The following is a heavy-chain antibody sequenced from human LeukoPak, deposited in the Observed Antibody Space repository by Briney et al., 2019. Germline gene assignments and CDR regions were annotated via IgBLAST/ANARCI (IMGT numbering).Heavy chain of an antibody. Sequence: GGSLRLSCAASGFTFSSYSMNWVRQAPGKGLEWVSSISSSSSYIYYADSVKGRFTISRDNAKNSLYLQMNSLRAEDTAVYYCAREDAISLDAFDIWGQGTMVTVSS. J-gene: IGHJ3*02. CDR2: ISSSSSYI. CDR1: GFTFSSYS. D-gene: IGHD3-9*01. CDR3: AREDAISLDAFDI. V-gene: IGHV3-21*01.